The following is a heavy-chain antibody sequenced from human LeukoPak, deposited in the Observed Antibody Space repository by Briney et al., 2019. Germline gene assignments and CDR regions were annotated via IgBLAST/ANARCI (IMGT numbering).Heavy chain of an antibody. J-gene: IGHJ6*03. CDR1: GFTFSSYG. V-gene: IGHV3-30*18. D-gene: IGHD3-3*01. CDR2: ISYDGSNK. Sequence: PGRSLRLSCADSGFTFSSYGMQWVRQAPGKELEWVGVISYDGSNKYYADSVKGRFTISRDNSKNTLYLQMNSLRAEDTAVYYCAKDGLTIFGVVIPYYYYYMDVWGKGTTVTVSS. CDR3: AKDGLTIFGVVIPYYYYYMDV.